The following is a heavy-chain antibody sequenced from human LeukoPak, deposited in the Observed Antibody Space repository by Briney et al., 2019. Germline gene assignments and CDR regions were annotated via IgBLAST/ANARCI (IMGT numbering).Heavy chain of an antibody. Sequence: PGGSLRLPCAASGFTFSGSAMHWVRQASGKGLEWVGRIRSKANSYATAYAASVKGRFTISRDDSNSIAYLEMDSLKTDDTAVYYCTRDQTPYYWGQGTLVTVSS. CDR1: GFTFSGSA. CDR2: IRSKANSYAT. V-gene: IGHV3-73*01. J-gene: IGHJ4*02. CDR3: TRDQTPYY.